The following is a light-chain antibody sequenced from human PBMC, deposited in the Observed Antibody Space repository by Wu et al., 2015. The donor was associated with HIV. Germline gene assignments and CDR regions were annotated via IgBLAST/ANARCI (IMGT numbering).Light chain of an antibody. V-gene: IGKV1-5*03. CDR3: QQYHSYSYS. CDR1: QSISSW. CDR2: KAS. Sequence: DIQMTQSPSTLSASVGDSVTITCRASQSISSWLAWYQVKPGKAPKILIYKASSLESGVPSRFSGSGFGTDFTLTISSLQPDDFATYYCQQYHSYSYSFGQGTKLEIK. J-gene: IGKJ2*03.